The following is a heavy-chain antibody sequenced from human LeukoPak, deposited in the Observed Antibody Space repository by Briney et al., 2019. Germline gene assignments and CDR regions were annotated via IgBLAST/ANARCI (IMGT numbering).Heavy chain of an antibody. Sequence: GASVKVSCKASGYTFTGYYMHWVRQAPGQGLEWMGWINPNSGGTNYAQKFQGRVTMTRDTSISTAYMELSRLRSDDTAVYYCARVHSRYSPNHHFDYWGQGTLVTVSS. V-gene: IGHV1-2*02. CDR1: GYTFTGYY. CDR2: INPNSGGT. CDR3: ARVHSRYSPNHHFDY. J-gene: IGHJ4*02. D-gene: IGHD1-1*01.